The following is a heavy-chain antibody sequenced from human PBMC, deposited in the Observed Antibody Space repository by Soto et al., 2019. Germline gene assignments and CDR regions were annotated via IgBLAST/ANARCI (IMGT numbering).Heavy chain of an antibody. D-gene: IGHD4-17*01. CDR3: RGHYGGHGLDV. V-gene: IGHV4-4*02. J-gene: IGHJ6*02. CDR2: IYLTGIT. CDR1: GGSISSSNW. Sequence: SETLSLTWAVSGGSISSSNWWSWVRQPPGKGLEWIGEIYLTGITYYNPSLKSRVTLSVDRSKNQFSLTLSSVTAADTAVYCARGHYGGHGLDVWGQGTTVTVSS.